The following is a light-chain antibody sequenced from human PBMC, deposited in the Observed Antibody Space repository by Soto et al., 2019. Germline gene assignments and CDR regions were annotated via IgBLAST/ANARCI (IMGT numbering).Light chain of an antibody. CDR2: EVS. V-gene: IGLV2-14*01. CDR3: SSYTSSSIDYF. Sequence: QSALTQPASVSGSPGQSITISCTGTSSDVGGYNYVSWYQQQPGKAPKLMIYEVSNRPSGVSNRFSGSKSGNTASLTISGLQAEDEADYYCSSYTSSSIDYFFGTGTKLTGL. CDR1: SSDVGGYNY. J-gene: IGLJ1*01.